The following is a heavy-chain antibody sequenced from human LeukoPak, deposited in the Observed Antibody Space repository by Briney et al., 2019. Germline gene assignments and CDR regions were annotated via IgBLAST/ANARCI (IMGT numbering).Heavy chain of an antibody. V-gene: IGHV3-43D*03. CDR3: ASLLWFGDSDYYYMDV. CDR2: ISWDGGST. Sequence: TGGSLRLSCAASGFTFDNYAMQWVRQAPGKGLECVSLISWDGGSTYYADSVKGRFTISRDNSKNSLYLQMNSLRAEDTALYYCASLLWFGDSDYYYMDVWGKGTTVTVSS. D-gene: IGHD3-10*01. CDR1: GFTFDNYA. J-gene: IGHJ6*03.